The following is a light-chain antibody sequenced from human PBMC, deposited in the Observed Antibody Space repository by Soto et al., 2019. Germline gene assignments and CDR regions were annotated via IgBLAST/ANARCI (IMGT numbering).Light chain of an antibody. Sequence: QSVLTQPASVSGSPGQSITISCTGTSSDVGSYNLVSWYQHHPGKAPKLMIYEGSNRPSGVSNRFSGSKSGNTASLTISGLQAEDEADYYCPSYAGAVVFGGGTKVTVL. V-gene: IGLV2-23*01. CDR2: EGS. J-gene: IGLJ2*01. CDR3: PSYAGAVV. CDR1: SSDVGSYNL.